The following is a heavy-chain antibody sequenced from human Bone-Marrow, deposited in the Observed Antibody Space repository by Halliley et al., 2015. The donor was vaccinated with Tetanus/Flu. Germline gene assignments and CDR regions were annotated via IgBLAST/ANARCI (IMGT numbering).Heavy chain of an antibody. V-gene: IGHV5-10-1*01. J-gene: IGHJ5*02. CDR3: AGQDALAVAGVGP. CDR1: GYSFPTYW. Sequence: QLVQSGEEVKKPGESLRISCKGSGYSFPTYWVSWVRQMPGKGLEWMGKADPSGSYIKYSPSFQGHVTLVVDKSIHNAFLQWRSLKALDTAMDFGAGQDALAVAGVGPWGQGTLVTVS. CDR2: ADPSGSYI. D-gene: IGHD6-13*01.